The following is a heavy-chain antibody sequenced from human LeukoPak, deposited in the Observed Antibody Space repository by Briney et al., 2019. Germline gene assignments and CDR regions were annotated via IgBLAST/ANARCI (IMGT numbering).Heavy chain of an antibody. V-gene: IGHV3-33*01. J-gene: IGHJ3*02. CDR3: ARDWVDPGLSWKNENDAFDI. Sequence: GGSLRLSCAASGFTFSSYGMHWVRQAPGKGLERVAVIWYDGSNKYYADSVKGRFTISRDNSKNTLYLQMNSLRAEDTAVYYCARDWVDPGLSWKNENDAFDIWGQGTMVTVSS. CDR2: IWYDGSNK. CDR1: GFTFSSYG. D-gene: IGHD5-12*01.